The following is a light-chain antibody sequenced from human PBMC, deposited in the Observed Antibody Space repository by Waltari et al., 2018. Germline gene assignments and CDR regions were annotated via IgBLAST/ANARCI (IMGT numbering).Light chain of an antibody. CDR2: EVV. Sequence: QSALTQTPSVSGSPGQSVTISCTGTSSDVGLFNRVSWYQQAPGTVPKLIIYEVVIRPSGVPNRFSGSKSGNTASLTISGLQAEDQADYYCSSHTRRNTLLFGGGTKVTVL. CDR3: SSHTRRNTLL. V-gene: IGLV2-18*02. CDR1: SSDVGLFNR. J-gene: IGLJ2*01.